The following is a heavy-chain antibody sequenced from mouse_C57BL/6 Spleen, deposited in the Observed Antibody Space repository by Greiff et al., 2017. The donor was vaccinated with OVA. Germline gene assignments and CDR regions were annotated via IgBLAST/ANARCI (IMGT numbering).Heavy chain of an antibody. CDR1: GFTFSDYG. V-gene: IGHV5-17*01. CDR2: ISSGSSTI. CDR3: ARPGGNPWFAY. Sequence: EVQVVESGGGLVKPGGSLKLSCAASGFTFSDYGMHWVRQAPEKGLEWVAYISSGSSTIYYADTVKGRFTISRDNAKNTLFLQMTSLRSEDTAMYYCARPGGNPWFAYWGQGTLVTVSA. J-gene: IGHJ3*01. D-gene: IGHD2-1*01.